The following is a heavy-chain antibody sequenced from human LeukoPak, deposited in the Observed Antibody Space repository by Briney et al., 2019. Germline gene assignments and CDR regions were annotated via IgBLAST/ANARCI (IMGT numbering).Heavy chain of an antibody. Sequence: SETLSLTCSVSGGSISGFFWSWIRQPPGKGLEWIAYIYYSGSTTYTPSLKTRVTMSVDTSKNQFSLKLTSVTAADTAVYYCARMYPEGRYWFDPWGQGTLVTVSS. CDR2: IYYSGST. D-gene: IGHD1-14*01. CDR3: ARMYPEGRYWFDP. V-gene: IGHV4-59*01. J-gene: IGHJ5*02. CDR1: GGSISGFF.